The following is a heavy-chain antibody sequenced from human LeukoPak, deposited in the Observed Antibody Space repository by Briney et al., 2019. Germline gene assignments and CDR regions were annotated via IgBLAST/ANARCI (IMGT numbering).Heavy chain of an antibody. CDR3: TTDYRGTMIVVVGQIDY. D-gene: IGHD3-22*01. J-gene: IGHJ4*02. Sequence: GGSLRLSCAASGFTFSSYSMNWVRQAPGKGLEWVGRIKSKTDGGATDYAAPVKGRFTISRDDSKNTLYLQMNSLKTEDTAVYYCTTDYRGTMIVVVGQIDYWGQGTLVTVSS. CDR1: GFTFSSYS. V-gene: IGHV3-15*01. CDR2: IKSKTDGGAT.